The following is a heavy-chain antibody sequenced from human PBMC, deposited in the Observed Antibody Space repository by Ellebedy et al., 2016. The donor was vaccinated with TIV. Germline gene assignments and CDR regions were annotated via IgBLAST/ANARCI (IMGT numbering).Heavy chain of an antibody. J-gene: IGHJ6*02. CDR1: RLTFDSSS. Sequence: AASVKVSCKASRLTFDSSSINWVRQAPGQGLEWMGRIIPFVDMTDYAQRFQGRVTITADEHTSTAYMELSSLTSEDTAIYYCATVPNVDRLTFRRAYGMDVWGQGTTVTVSS. CDR3: ATVPNVDRLTFRRAYGMDV. D-gene: IGHD2-15*01. CDR2: IIPFVDMT. V-gene: IGHV1-69*02.